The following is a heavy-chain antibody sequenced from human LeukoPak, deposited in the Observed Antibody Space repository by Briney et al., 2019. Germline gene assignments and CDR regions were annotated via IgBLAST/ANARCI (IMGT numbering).Heavy chain of an antibody. CDR3: ARDEGVGARVY. CDR1: GFIFTSSA. Sequence: GGSLRLSCAASGFIFTSSAMNWVRQAPGKGLEWLSYISSSSTIYYADSVKGRFTISRDNARNSLYLQMNSLRDEDTAVYYCARDEGVGARVYWGQGTLVTVSS. J-gene: IGHJ4*02. D-gene: IGHD3-10*01. V-gene: IGHV3-48*02. CDR2: ISSSSTI.